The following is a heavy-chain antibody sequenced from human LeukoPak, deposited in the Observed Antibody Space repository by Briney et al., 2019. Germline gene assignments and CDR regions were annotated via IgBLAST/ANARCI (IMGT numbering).Heavy chain of an antibody. CDR1: GYSFTSYW. CDR2: IYPGDSDT. Sequence: PGESLKISCKGSGYSFTSYWIGWVRQMPGKGLEWMGIIYPGDSDTRYSPSFQGQVTISADKSISTAYLQWSSLKASDTAVYYCARQPNYYGSGSYNDYWGQGTLVTVSS. D-gene: IGHD3-10*01. V-gene: IGHV5-51*01. CDR3: ARQPNYYGSGSYNDY. J-gene: IGHJ4*02.